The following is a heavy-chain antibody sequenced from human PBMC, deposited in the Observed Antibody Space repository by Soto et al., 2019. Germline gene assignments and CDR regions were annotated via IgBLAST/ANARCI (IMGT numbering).Heavy chain of an antibody. Sequence: SETLSLTCAVSGGSISSSNWWSWVRQPPGKGLEWIGEIYHSGSTNYNPSLKSRVTISVDKSKNQFSLKLSSVTAADTAVYYCVRLSTGYSYASFDYWGQGTLVTVSS. CDR2: IYHSGST. J-gene: IGHJ4*02. CDR3: VRLSTGYSYASFDY. V-gene: IGHV4-4*02. CDR1: GGSISSSNW. D-gene: IGHD5-18*01.